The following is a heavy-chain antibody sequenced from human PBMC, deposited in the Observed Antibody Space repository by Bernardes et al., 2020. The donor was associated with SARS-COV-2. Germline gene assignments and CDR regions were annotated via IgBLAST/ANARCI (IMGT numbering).Heavy chain of an antibody. CDR2: LSGSSTTI. V-gene: IGHV3-48*01. Sequence: GGSLRLSCAASGFTFSDYSLNWVRQAPGKGLEWVSYLSGSSTTIYYAESVKGRFTMSRDNAKNSLYLQMNSLRVEDTAVYYCARVSRVRIDLFHYQREIDYWGQGTLVTVSS. J-gene: IGHJ4*02. D-gene: IGHD2-21*01. CDR3: ARVSRVRIDLFHYQREIDY. CDR1: GFTFSDYS.